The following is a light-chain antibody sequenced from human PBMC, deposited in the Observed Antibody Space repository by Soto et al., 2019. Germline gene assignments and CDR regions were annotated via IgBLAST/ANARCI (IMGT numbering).Light chain of an antibody. CDR2: SAS. V-gene: IGKV3-15*01. CDR3: QQYNKWPQWT. CDR1: QSIRTD. J-gene: IGKJ1*01. Sequence: EVVMTQSPATLSVSPGERATLSCRASQSIRTDLAWYQQKPGQAPSLLIFSASTGATGVPARFSGSGSGTEFTLTISSLQSEDFAVYYCQQYNKWPQWTFGQGTKVDIK.